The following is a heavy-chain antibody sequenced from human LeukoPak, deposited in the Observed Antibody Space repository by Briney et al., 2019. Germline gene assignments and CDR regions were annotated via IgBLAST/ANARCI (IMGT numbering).Heavy chain of an antibody. Sequence: PGGSLRLSCAASGFTFSTYAMNWVRQAPGKGLEWVSSISGSGGSTYYADSVKGRFTISRDNSKNTLYLQMNSLRAEDTAVYYCAKEWTWTYNSGGVFEYWGQGTLVTVSS. CDR1: GFTFSTYA. V-gene: IGHV3-23*01. D-gene: IGHD6-19*01. CDR3: AKEWTWTYNSGGVFEY. J-gene: IGHJ4*02. CDR2: ISGSGGST.